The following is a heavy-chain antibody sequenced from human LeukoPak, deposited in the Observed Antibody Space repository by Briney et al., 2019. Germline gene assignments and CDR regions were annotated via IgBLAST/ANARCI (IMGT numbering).Heavy chain of an antibody. CDR2: IRGSGGRT. Sequence: GSLRLSCFASGFPFNSYIMTWVRQAPGKGLEWVSGIRGSGGRTFYGDSVKGRFTISRDNSKNTLFLEMKGLRVDDTALYYCAMIGGTTGPFDAWGQGTLVTVSS. CDR3: AMIGGTTGPFDA. V-gene: IGHV3-23*01. CDR1: GFPFNSYI. J-gene: IGHJ4*02. D-gene: IGHD1-7*01.